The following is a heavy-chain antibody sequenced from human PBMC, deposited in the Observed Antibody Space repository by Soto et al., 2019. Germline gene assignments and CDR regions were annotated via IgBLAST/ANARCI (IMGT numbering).Heavy chain of an antibody. CDR3: ARGSGSGYCSSTSCYDYYYYYMDV. CDR2: ISSSSSYI. D-gene: IGHD2-2*01. Sequence: GGSLRLSCAASGFTFSSYSMNWVRQAPGKGLEWVSSISSSSSYIYYADSVKGRFTISRDNAKNSLYLQMNSLRAEDTAVYYCARGSGSGYCSSTSCYDYYYYYMDVWGKGTTVTVSS. V-gene: IGHV3-21*01. CDR1: GFTFSSYS. J-gene: IGHJ6*03.